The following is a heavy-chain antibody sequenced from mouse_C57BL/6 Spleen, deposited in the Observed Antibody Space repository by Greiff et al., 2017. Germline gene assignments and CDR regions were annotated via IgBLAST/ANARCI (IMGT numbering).Heavy chain of an antibody. CDR2: LSNGGGST. V-gene: IGHV5-12*01. J-gene: IGHJ2*01. CDR3: ARQDGRYLDY. D-gene: IGHD1-2*01. Sequence: EVKLVESGGGLVQPGGSLKLSCAASGFTFSDYYMYWVRQTPEKRLEWVAYLSNGGGSTYYPDTVKGRFTISRDNAKNTLYLQMSRLKSEDTAMYYCARQDGRYLDYWGQGTTLTVSS. CDR1: GFTFSDYY.